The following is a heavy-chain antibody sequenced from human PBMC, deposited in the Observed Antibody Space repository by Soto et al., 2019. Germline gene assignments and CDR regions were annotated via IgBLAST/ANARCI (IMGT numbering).Heavy chain of an antibody. CDR3: ARGQLLWFAELLVPDYYYYYGMDV. V-gene: IGHV4-39*07. CDR2: INHSGST. D-gene: IGHD3-10*01. CDR1: GGSISSGGYY. Sequence: SETLSLTCTVSGGSISSGGYYWSWIRQPPGKGLEWIGDINHSGSTNYNPSLKSRVTISVDTSKNQFSLKLSPVTAADTAVYYCARGQLLWFAELLVPDYYYYYGMDVWGQGTTVTVSS. J-gene: IGHJ6*02.